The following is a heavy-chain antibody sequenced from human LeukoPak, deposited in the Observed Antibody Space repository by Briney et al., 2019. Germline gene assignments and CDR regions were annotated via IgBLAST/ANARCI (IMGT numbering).Heavy chain of an antibody. Sequence: GGSLRLSCAVSGFALSSHWMTWVRQVPGRGPEWVANVNRDGSETYYLDSVKGRFTISKDNAKNSLYLQMNSLRAEDTALYHCARNNGMDVWGQGTTVIVSS. CDR3: ARNNGMDV. V-gene: IGHV3-7*03. CDR2: VNRDGSET. J-gene: IGHJ6*02. CDR1: GFALSSHW.